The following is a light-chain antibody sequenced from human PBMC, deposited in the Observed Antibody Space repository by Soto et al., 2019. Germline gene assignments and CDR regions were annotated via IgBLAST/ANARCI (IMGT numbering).Light chain of an antibody. Sequence: QSVLTQPASVSGSPGQSITISCTGTIYDVGAYHYVSWYQQFPDKAPKLILYEVSNRPSGISSRFSGFRSGSTASLKVSGLQPEDDGHYYCVSYTTTGALVFGGGTQLTVL. V-gene: IGLV2-14*01. CDR3: VSYTTTGALV. CDR1: IYDVGAYHY. J-gene: IGLJ2*01. CDR2: EVS.